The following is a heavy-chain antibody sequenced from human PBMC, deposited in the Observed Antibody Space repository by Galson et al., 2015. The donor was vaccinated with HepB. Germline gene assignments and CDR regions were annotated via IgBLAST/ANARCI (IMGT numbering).Heavy chain of an antibody. CDR2: INHSGST. Sequence: LSLTCAVYGGSFSGYYWSWIRQPPGKGLEWIGEINHSGSTNYNPSLKSRVTISVDTSKNQFSLKLSSVTAADTAVYYCARDLTSVGSSWEENWFDPWGQGTLVTVSS. CDR3: ARDLTSVGSSWEENWFDP. CDR1: GGSFSGYY. V-gene: IGHV4-34*01. J-gene: IGHJ5*02. D-gene: IGHD6-13*01.